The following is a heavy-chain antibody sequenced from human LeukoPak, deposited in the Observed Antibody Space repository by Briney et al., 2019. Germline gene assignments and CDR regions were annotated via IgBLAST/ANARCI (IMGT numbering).Heavy chain of an antibody. CDR3: ARGRRNDYVWGSYRYSGATFDY. Sequence: SETLSLTCAVYGGSFSGYYWSWIRQPPGKGLEWIGEINHSGSTNYNPSLKSRVTISVDTSKNQFSLKLSSVTAADTAVYYCARGRRNDYVWGSYRYSGATFDYWGQGTLVTVSS. J-gene: IGHJ4*02. V-gene: IGHV4-34*01. D-gene: IGHD3-16*02. CDR2: INHSGST. CDR1: GGSFSGYY.